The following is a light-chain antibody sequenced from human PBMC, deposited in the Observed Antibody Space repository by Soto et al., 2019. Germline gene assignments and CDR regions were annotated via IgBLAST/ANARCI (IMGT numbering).Light chain of an antibody. Sequence: DIVMTQSPATLSVSPGERATLSCRASQSGNNNLAWYQQKPGQAPRLLIYGASTRATGIPARFSGSVSGSDFTLTISSLQSEDFAIYYCQQYNNWWTFGQGTKVEIK. CDR3: QQYNNWWT. CDR1: QSGNNN. CDR2: GAS. V-gene: IGKV3-15*01. J-gene: IGKJ1*01.